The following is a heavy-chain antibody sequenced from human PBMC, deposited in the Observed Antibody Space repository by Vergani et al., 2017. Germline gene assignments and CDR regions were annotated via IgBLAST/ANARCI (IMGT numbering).Heavy chain of an antibody. D-gene: IGHD6-13*01. Sequence: QVQLQESGPGLVKPSETLSLTCTVSGGSISSYYWSWIRQPPGKGLEWIGYIYYSGSTNYNPSLKSRVTISADTSKNQFSLKLSSVTAADTAVYYCARVLRSSWYYFDYWGQGTLVTVSS. J-gene: IGHJ4*02. CDR2: IYYSGST. V-gene: IGHV4-59*01. CDR3: ARVLRSSWYYFDY. CDR1: GGSISSYY.